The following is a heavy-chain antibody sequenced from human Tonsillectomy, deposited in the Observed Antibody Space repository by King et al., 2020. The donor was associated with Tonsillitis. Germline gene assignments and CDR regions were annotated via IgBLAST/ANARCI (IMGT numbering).Heavy chain of an antibody. D-gene: IGHD3-22*01. CDR1: GFTVSNFD. CDR2: LSSSRNYI. CDR3: AKDKGADYCDSGRGAFDI. J-gene: IGHJ3*02. Sequence: VQLVESGGGLVKPGGSLRLSCETSGFTVSNFDMNWVRQAPGKGLEWVSSLSSSRNYIYYADSVEGRFTASRDNSKNTLYLQIDILSVEDTAVYYRAKDKGADYCDSGRGAFDIWGQGTRVTVSS. V-gene: IGHV3-21*01.